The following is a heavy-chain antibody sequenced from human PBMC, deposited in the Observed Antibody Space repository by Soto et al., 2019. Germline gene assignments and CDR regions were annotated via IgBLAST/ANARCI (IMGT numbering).Heavy chain of an antibody. J-gene: IGHJ6*03. Sequence: SETLSLTCAVSSGSISSSNWWSWVRQPPGKGLEWIGEIYHSGSTNYNPSLKSRVTISVDKSKNQFSLKLSSVTAADTAVYYCARVPLGYCSGGSCRLVQGYYYMDVWGKGTTVTVSS. CDR1: SGSISSSNW. D-gene: IGHD2-15*01. CDR3: ARVPLGYCSGGSCRLVQGYYYMDV. V-gene: IGHV4-4*02. CDR2: IYHSGST.